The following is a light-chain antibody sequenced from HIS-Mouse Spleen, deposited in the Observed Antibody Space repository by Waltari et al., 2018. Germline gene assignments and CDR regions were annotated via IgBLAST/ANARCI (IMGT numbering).Light chain of an antibody. CDR1: SSNSGHHY. Sequence: QSALTPPPSVSAAPGPKVTISFPGSSSNSGHHYLTLYQQLPGTAPKLLIYDNNKRPSGIPDRFSGSKSGTSATLGITGLQTGDEADYYCGTWDSSLSAWVFGGGTKLTVL. V-gene: IGLV1-51*01. J-gene: IGLJ3*02. CDR2: DNN. CDR3: GTWDSSLSAWV.